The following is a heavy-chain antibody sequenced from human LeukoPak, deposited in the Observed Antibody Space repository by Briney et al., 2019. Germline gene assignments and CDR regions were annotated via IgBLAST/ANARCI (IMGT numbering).Heavy chain of an antibody. J-gene: IGHJ3*02. CDR1: GGSISSYY. CDR3: AREEMGYYDSSGYYPDAFDI. V-gene: IGHV4-59*01. CDR2: IYYSGST. D-gene: IGHD3-22*01. Sequence: PSETLSLTCTVSGGSISSYYWSWIRQPPGKGLEWIGYIYYSGSTNYNPSLKSRVTISVGTSKNQFSLKLSSVTAADTAVYYCAREEMGYYDSSGYYPDAFDIWGQGTMVTVSS.